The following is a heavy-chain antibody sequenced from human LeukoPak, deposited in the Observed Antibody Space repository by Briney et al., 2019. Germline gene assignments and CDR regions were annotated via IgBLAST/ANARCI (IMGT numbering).Heavy chain of an antibody. CDR3: ARGYGSGSYYLY. CDR2: ISSSSTI. CDR1: GFTISSYE. J-gene: IGHJ4*02. V-gene: IGHV3-48*03. Sequence: PGGSLRLSCAASGFTISSYEMNWVRQAPGKGLEWVSYISSSSTIYYADSVRGRFTISRDNAKNSLYLQMNSLRAEDTAVYYCARGYGSGSYYLYWGRGTLVTVSS. D-gene: IGHD3-10*01.